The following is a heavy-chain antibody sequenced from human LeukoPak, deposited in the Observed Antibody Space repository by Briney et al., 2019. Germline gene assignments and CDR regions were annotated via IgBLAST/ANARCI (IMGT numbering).Heavy chain of an antibody. CDR3: ARASGRRDPRNAIDV. CDR2: IYDSGST. Sequence: PSETLSLTCTVSGGSISSYYWSWIRQPPGKGLEWIGYIYDSGSTNYNPSLKSRVTISVDTSKNQFSLKVRSVTAADTAVYYCARASGRRDPRNAIDVWGQGTTVTVSS. J-gene: IGHJ3*01. V-gene: IGHV4-59*01. D-gene: IGHD2-15*01. CDR1: GGSISSYY.